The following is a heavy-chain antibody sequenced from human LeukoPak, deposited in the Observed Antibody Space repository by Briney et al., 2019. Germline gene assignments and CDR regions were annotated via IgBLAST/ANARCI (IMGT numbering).Heavy chain of an antibody. D-gene: IGHD3-10*01. V-gene: IGHV4-61*02. CDR1: GVSISSGSYY. CDR3: ARGRGGNYYGSGSYYNWFDP. CDR2: IYTSGST. Sequence: SQTLSLTCTVSGVSISSGSYYWSWIRQPAGKGLEWIGRIYTSGSTNYNPSLKSRVTISVDTSKNQFSLKLSSVTAADTAVYYCARGRGGNYYGSGSYYNWFDPWGQGTMVTVSS. J-gene: IGHJ5*02.